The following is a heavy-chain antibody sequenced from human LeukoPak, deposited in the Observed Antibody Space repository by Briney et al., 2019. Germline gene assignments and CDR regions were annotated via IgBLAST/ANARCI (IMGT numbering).Heavy chain of an antibody. D-gene: IGHD3-10*01. CDR2: IWYDGSKK. Sequence: GGSLRLSCAASGFTFSSYGMHWVRQAPGKGLEWVAVIWYDGSKKYYVDSVKGRFTISRDNSKNTLYLQMNSLRAEDTAVYYCAREWVGEQWPNRDYWGQGTLVTVSS. CDR3: AREWVGEQWPNRDY. V-gene: IGHV3-33*01. J-gene: IGHJ4*02. CDR1: GFTFSSYG.